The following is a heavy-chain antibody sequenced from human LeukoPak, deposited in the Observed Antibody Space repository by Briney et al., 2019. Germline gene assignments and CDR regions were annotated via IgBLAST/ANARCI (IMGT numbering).Heavy chain of an antibody. D-gene: IGHD3-22*01. Sequence: ASVKVSCKASGYTFRSYTMNWVRQAPGQGLEWMGWISAYNGNTNYAQKLQGRVTMTTDTSTSTAYMELRSLRSDDTAVYYCARDSAMIVVVSETLDYWGQGTLVTVSS. CDR3: ARDSAMIVVVSETLDY. CDR2: ISAYNGNT. CDR1: GYTFRSYT. V-gene: IGHV1-18*01. J-gene: IGHJ4*02.